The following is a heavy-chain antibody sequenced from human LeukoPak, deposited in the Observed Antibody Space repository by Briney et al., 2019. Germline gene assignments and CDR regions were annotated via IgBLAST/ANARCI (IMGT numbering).Heavy chain of an antibody. CDR1: GGSFSGYY. CDR2: INHSGST. D-gene: IGHD6-19*01. Sequence: SETLSLTCAVYGGSFSGYYWSWIRQPPGKGLEWIGEINHSGSTNYNPSLKSRVTISVDTSKNQFSLKLSSVTAADTAVYYCARAVAVCLWYWGQGTLVTVSS. J-gene: IGHJ4*02. V-gene: IGHV4-34*01. CDR3: ARAVAVCLWY.